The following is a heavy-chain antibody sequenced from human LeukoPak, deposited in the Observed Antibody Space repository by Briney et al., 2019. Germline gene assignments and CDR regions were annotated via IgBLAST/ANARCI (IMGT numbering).Heavy chain of an antibody. CDR2: ISSSSSTI. V-gene: IGHV3-48*04. CDR1: GFTFSSYS. Sequence: GGSLRLSCAASGFTFSSYSMNWVRQAPGKGLEWVSYISSSSSTIYYADSVKGRFTISRDNAKNSLYLQMNSLRAEDTAVYYCARSSTFIHGPVGATPHDAFDIWGQGTMVTVSS. CDR3: ARSSTFIHGPVGATPHDAFDI. D-gene: IGHD1-26*01. J-gene: IGHJ3*02.